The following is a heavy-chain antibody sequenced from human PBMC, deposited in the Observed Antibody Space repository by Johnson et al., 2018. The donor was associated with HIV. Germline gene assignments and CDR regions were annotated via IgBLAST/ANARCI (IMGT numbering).Heavy chain of an antibody. CDR2: IYSGGST. CDR3: AKDLAPYRTVVKSRDAFDV. V-gene: IGHV3-66*01. CDR1: GFTVSSNY. Sequence: VQLVESGGGVVQPRRSLRLSCAASGFTVSSNYMSWVRQAPGKGLEWVSVIYSGGSTYYADSVKGRFTITRDNSKNTLYLQMNSMSAEDTAVYYCAKDLAPYRTVVKSRDAFDVWGQGTVVSVSS. D-gene: IGHD4-23*01. J-gene: IGHJ3*01.